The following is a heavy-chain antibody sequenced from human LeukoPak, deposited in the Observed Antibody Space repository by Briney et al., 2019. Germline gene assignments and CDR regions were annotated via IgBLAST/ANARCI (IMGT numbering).Heavy chain of an antibody. Sequence: SETLSLTCTVSGDSISSHYWSWIRQPPGKGLEWIGYMYYSGITNYNPSLKSRVTISADTSKNQFSLRLTSVSAADTAVYYCARSIFGVVIQSGYYYYYMDVWGKGTTVTVSS. V-gene: IGHV4-59*11. D-gene: IGHD3-3*01. CDR3: ARSIFGVVIQSGYYYYYMDV. CDR2: MYYSGIT. CDR1: GDSISSHY. J-gene: IGHJ6*03.